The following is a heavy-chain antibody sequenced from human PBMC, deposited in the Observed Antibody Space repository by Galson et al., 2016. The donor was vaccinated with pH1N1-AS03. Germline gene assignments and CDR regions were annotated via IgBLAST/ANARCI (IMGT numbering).Heavy chain of an antibody. J-gene: IGHJ4*02. CDR2: FIPIFGTA. CDR3: ARDNYYDTGASYGHFDF. Sequence: SVKVSCKASEGTFSNFGISWVRQAPGQGLEWMGGFIPIFGTANVAQKFKGRVTITADNLELSSLRSDDTAVYYCARDNYYDTGASYGHFDFWGQGTLLVVSS. CDR1: EGTFSNFG. D-gene: IGHD3-22*01. V-gene: IGHV1-69*06.